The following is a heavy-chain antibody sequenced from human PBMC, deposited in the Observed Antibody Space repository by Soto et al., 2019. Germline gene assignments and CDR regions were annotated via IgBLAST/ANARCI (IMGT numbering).Heavy chain of an antibody. D-gene: IGHD3-16*01. J-gene: IGHJ4*02. V-gene: IGHV3-9*01. CDR3: VKSWGVFGSASFFDH. CDR2: ISWNSGGI. CDR1: GFTFDDYA. Sequence: EVQLVESGGGLVQPGRSLRLSCAGSGFTFDDYAMHWVRQVPGKGLEWVSGISWNSGGIGFADSVKGRFTISRDNAKNSIYLQMNSLRPEDTAFYYCVKSWGVFGSASFFDHWGKGTLVTVSS.